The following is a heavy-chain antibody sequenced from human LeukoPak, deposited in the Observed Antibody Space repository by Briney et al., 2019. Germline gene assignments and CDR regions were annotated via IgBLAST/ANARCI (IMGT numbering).Heavy chain of an antibody. V-gene: IGHV3-23*01. CDR1: GFTFTNYA. CDR3: AKREKGTTGRFFDY. D-gene: IGHD4-17*01. CDR2: ISEGVSNT. Sequence: GGSLRLSCAASGFTFTNYAMTWVRQAPGKGLEWGSGISEGVSNTYYADSVKGRFTISRDHSKNTLYLQMNSLRAEDTALYYCAKREKGTTGRFFDYWGQGTLVTVSS. J-gene: IGHJ4*02.